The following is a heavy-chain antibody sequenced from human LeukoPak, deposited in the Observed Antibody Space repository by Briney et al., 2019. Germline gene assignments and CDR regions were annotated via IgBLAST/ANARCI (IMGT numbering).Heavy chain of an antibody. CDR3: ARMFKGPEFDP. D-gene: IGHD3-10*02. Sequence: TLSLTCTVSGGSISSGGYSWSWLRQPPGKGLEWIGYNYHSGSTYYNPSLKSQVTISVDKSKNQLSLELTSVTAADTAVYFCARMFKGPEFDPWGQGTLVTVSS. CDR2: NYHSGST. J-gene: IGHJ5*02. V-gene: IGHV4-30-2*01. CDR1: GGSISSGGYS.